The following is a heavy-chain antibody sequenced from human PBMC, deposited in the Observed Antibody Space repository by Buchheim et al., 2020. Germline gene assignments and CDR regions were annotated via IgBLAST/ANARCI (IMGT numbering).Heavy chain of an antibody. J-gene: IGHJ4*02. Sequence: EVQLLESGGGLVQPGGSLRLSCAASGFTFSSYAMSWVRQAPGKGLEWVSAISGSGGSTYYSDSVKGRFTISSDNSKNTLYLQMNSLRAEETAVYYCAKDTVWFGEGSYYFDYWGQGTL. V-gene: IGHV3-23*01. CDR1: GFTFSSYA. CDR2: ISGSGGST. D-gene: IGHD3-10*01. CDR3: AKDTVWFGEGSYYFDY.